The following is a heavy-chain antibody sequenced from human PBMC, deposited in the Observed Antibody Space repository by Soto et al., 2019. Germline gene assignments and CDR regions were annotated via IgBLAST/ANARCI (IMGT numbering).Heavy chain of an antibody. CDR3: ARVIWSGHLTSDL. V-gene: IGHV3-48*02. Sequence: EVQVVESGGGLVQPGGSWGPSFPASGFTFSGNGINGARQPPGKGLGWISYIRSSSSTKNADSVKGRFTTSRDNAKNSLYLQMNSLRDEDTAVYYCARVIWSGHLTSDLWGQGTLVTVSS. CDR1: GFTFSGNG. D-gene: IGHD3-3*01. CDR2: IRSSSST. J-gene: IGHJ5*02.